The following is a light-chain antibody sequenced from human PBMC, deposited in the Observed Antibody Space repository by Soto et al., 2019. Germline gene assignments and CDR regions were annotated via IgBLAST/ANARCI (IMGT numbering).Light chain of an antibody. CDR2: GAS. CDR3: QQYSNWPPYT. V-gene: IGKV3-15*01. Sequence: EIVMTQSPATLSVSPGERATLSCRASQSVSSNLAWYQQKPGQAPRLLIYGASTRATGIPARFSGSRSGTEFTLTIRSLQAEDFAVYYYQQYSNWPPYTFGQGTKLEIK. CDR1: QSVSSN. J-gene: IGKJ2*01.